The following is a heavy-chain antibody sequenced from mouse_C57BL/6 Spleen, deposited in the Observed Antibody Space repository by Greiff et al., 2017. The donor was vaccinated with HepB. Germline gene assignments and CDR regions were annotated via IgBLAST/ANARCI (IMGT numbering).Heavy chain of an antibody. D-gene: IGHD1-2*01. CDR3: ARYGFHYYGNFDY. J-gene: IGHJ2*01. CDR2: IYPGDGDT. Sequence: VQLQQSGPELVKPGASVKISCKASGYAFSSSWMNWVKQRPGKGLEWIGRIYPGDGDTNYNGKFKGKATLTADKSSSTAYMQLSSLTSEDSAVYFCARYGFHYYGNFDYWGQGTTLTVSS. V-gene: IGHV1-82*01. CDR1: GYAFSSSW.